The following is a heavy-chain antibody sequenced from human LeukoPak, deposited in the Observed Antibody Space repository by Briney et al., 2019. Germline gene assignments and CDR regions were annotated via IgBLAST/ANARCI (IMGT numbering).Heavy chain of an antibody. Sequence: SETLSLTCTVSGGSISSYYWSWIRQPPGKGLEWIGHIYYSGSTNYNPSLKSRVTISVDTSKNQFSLKLTSVTAADTALYYCAREGRAATDGYWGQGTLVTVSS. CDR1: GGSISSYY. J-gene: IGHJ4*02. CDR3: AREGRAATDGY. V-gene: IGHV4-59*12. CDR2: IYYSGST.